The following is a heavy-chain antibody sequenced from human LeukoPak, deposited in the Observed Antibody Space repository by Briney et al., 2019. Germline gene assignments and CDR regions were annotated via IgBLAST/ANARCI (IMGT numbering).Heavy chain of an antibody. V-gene: IGHV3-30-3*01. Sequence: PGGSLRLSCAASGFTFSSYAMHWVRQAPGKGLEWVAVISYDGSNKYYADSVKGRFTISRDNSKNTLYLQMNSLRAEDTAVYYCARETTAPPRGFQHWGQGTLVTVSS. CDR1: GFTFSSYA. D-gene: IGHD4-11*01. CDR3: ARETTAPPRGFQH. J-gene: IGHJ1*01. CDR2: ISYDGSNK.